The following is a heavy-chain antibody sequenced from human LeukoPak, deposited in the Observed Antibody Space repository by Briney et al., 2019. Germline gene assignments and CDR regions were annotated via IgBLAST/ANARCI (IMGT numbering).Heavy chain of an antibody. Sequence: AETLSLTCTVSGGSISSYYWSWIRQPPGKGLEWIGYIYYSGSTNYNPSLKSRVTISVDTSKNQFSLKLSSVTAADTAVYYCARGISSSWSYHVHYFDYWGQGTLVTVSS. CDR1: GGSISSYY. CDR3: ARGISSSWSYHVHYFDY. CDR2: IYYSGST. V-gene: IGHV4-59*01. D-gene: IGHD6-13*01. J-gene: IGHJ4*02.